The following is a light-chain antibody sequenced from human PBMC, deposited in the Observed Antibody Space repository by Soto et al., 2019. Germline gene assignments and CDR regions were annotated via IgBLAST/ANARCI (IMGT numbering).Light chain of an antibody. CDR1: HSVNSN. CDR2: GAS. V-gene: IGKV3-11*01. Sequence: NVLTQSPGTLSLSPGERSTLSFRSSHSVNSNYLAWYQHRPGQAPRLLIYGASKRATGIPARFSASGSGTDFTLTISDVQPEDFALYYCHQRQSWPRTFGQGTRLEI. J-gene: IGKJ5*01. CDR3: HQRQSWPRT.